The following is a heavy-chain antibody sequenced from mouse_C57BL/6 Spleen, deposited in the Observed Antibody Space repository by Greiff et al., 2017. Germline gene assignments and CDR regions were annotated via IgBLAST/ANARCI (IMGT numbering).Heavy chain of an antibody. Sequence: QVQLQQPGAELVMPGASVKLSCKASGYTFTSYWMHWVKQRPGQGLEWIGEIDPSDSYTNYNQKFKGKSTLTVDKSSSTAYMQLSSLTSEDSAVYYCARSRNYSNDGYAMDYWGQGTSVTVSS. J-gene: IGHJ4*01. V-gene: IGHV1-69*01. CDR3: ARSRNYSNDGYAMDY. CDR2: IDPSDSYT. CDR1: GYTFTSYW. D-gene: IGHD2-12*01.